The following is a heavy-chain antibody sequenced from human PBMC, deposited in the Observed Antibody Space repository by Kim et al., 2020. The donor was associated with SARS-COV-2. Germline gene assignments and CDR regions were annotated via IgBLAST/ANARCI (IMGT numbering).Heavy chain of an antibody. CDR2: IYTAGST. J-gene: IGHJ6*02. CDR3: ARDWLRGSYGMDV. D-gene: IGHD5-18*01. Sequence: GGSLRLSCAASGFTVSGKFMTWVRQAPGKGLEWVSVIYTAGSTYYADSVKGRFTISRDNSKNTLYLQMHSLRIEDTAVYYCARDWLRGSYGMDVWGQGTT. CDR1: GFTVSGKF. V-gene: IGHV3-53*01.